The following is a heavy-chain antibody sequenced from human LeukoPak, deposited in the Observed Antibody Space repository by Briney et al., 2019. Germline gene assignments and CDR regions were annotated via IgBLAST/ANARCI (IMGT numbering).Heavy chain of an antibody. V-gene: IGHV4-59*01. CDR1: GGTISSYY. Sequence: SETLSLTCTVSGGTISSYYWSWIRQPPGKGLEWIGYIYYSGSTNYNPSLKSRVTISVDTSKNQFSLKLSSVTAADTAVYYCARGVRGSTAAGTFDYWGQGTLVTVSS. CDR2: IYYSGST. J-gene: IGHJ4*02. CDR3: ARGVRGSTAAGTFDY. D-gene: IGHD6-13*01.